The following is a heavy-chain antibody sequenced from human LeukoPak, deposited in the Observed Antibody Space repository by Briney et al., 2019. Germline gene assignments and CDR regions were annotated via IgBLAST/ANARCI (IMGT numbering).Heavy chain of an antibody. Sequence: GGSLRLSCAASGFTFSSYSMNWVRQAPGKGLEGVSSISSSSSYIYYADSVKGRFTISRDNAKNSLYLQMNSLRAEDTAVYYCASLRGYYDSSGYYGYWDQGTLVTVSS. D-gene: IGHD3-22*01. V-gene: IGHV3-21*01. CDR1: GFTFSSYS. CDR2: ISSSSSYI. CDR3: ASLRGYYDSSGYYGY. J-gene: IGHJ4*02.